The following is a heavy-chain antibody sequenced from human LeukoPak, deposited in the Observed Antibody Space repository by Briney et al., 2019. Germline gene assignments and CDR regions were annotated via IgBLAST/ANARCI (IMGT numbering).Heavy chain of an antibody. Sequence: SGGSLRLSCVASGFTFSSYAMSWVRQAPGKGLEWVSGISGSGTNTYNADSVKGRFTISRDNSKNTLYLQMSSLRVEDTAVYYCASHSSTWYTFDQWGQGTLVTVSS. D-gene: IGHD6-13*01. J-gene: IGHJ4*02. CDR1: GFTFSSYA. CDR2: ISGSGTNT. V-gene: IGHV3-23*01. CDR3: ASHSSTWYTFDQ.